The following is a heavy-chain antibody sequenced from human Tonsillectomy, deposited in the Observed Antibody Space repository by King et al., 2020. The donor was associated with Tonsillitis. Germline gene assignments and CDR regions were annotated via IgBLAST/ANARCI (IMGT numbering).Heavy chain of an antibody. CDR1: GYTFIDYY. CDR3: ASQFCTTTSCHVDY. D-gene: IGHD2-2*01. Sequence: QLVQSGAEVRKPGASVKVSCTVSGYTFIDYYIHWGRQAPGQGLEWMGWIKPKTGVTNSAQRFKGRGTLTRDSSISTAYMQLTSLRSDDTALYYCASQFCTTTSCHVDYWGQGTLVTVSS. V-gene: IGHV1-2*02. J-gene: IGHJ4*02. CDR2: IKPKTGVT.